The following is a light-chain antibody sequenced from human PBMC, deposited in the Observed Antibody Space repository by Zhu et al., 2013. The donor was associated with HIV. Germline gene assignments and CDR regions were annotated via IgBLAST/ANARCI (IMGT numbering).Light chain of an antibody. CDR1: QSVLYNSNNKNY. CDR3: LQNTHFPHS. V-gene: IGKV4-1*01. CDR2: WAS. J-gene: IGKJ2*03. Sequence: DIVMTQSPDSLPVSLGERATINCKSRQSVLYNSNNKNYLTWYQQKPGQPPKLLIYWASTRESGVPDRFSGSGAGTDFTLRISRVEAEDVGLYYCLQNTHFPHSFGQGTKMEI.